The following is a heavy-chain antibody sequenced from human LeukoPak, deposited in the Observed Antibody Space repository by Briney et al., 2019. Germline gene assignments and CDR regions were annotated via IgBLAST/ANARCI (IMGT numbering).Heavy chain of an antibody. V-gene: IGHV3-23*01. CDR1: GFTFSSSA. J-gene: IGHJ4*02. Sequence: GGSLRLSCAASGFTFSSSAMSWVRQAPGKGLVWVSSISGSGSGGSPYYADHVKGRFTISRDNSKNTLYLQMNSLRAEDTAVYYCAKWVYYYGSGSYYRGPHFDYWGQGTLVTVSS. CDR3: AKWVYYYGSGSYYRGPHFDY. D-gene: IGHD3-10*01. CDR2: ISGSGSGGSP.